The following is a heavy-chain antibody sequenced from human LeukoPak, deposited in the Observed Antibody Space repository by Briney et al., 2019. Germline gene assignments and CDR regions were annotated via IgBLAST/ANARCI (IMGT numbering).Heavy chain of an antibody. CDR3: ANGGDYVPFDY. CDR1: GLTFRSYA. V-gene: IGHV3-23*01. Sequence: GGSLRLSCAASGLTFRSYAMNWVRQAPGKGLEWVSAISGSGGSTYYADSVKGRFTISRDNSKNTLYLQMNSLRAEDTAVHYCANGGDYVPFDYWGQGTLVTVSS. J-gene: IGHJ4*02. D-gene: IGHD2-21*02. CDR2: ISGSGGST.